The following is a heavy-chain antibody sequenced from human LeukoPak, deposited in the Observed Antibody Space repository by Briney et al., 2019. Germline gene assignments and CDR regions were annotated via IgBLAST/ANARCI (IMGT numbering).Heavy chain of an antibody. D-gene: IGHD5-24*01. CDR3: ATSRDGYNVYFDY. V-gene: IGHV4-59*01. CDR2: IYYSGST. CDR1: GGSISSYY. Sequence: MPSETLSLTCTVSGGSISSYYWSWIRQPPGKGLEWIGYIYYSGSTNYNPSLKSRVTISVDTSKNQFSLKLSSVTAADTAVYYCATSRDGYNVYFDYWGQGTLVTVSS. J-gene: IGHJ4*02.